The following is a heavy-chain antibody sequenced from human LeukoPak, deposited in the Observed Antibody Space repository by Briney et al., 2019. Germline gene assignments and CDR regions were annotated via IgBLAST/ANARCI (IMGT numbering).Heavy chain of an antibody. J-gene: IGHJ4*02. V-gene: IGHV3-30*18. CDR2: ISFNGNNE. CDR3: AKNSGSTAL. Sequence: PGRSLRLSCAASGFTFSTYGMHWVRQAPGKGLEWVAVISFNGNNEYYADSVKGRFTISRDNSKNTLYLQMNSLRAEDTAMYYCAKNSGSTALWGQGTLVTVSS. CDR1: GFTFSTYG. D-gene: IGHD2-21*02.